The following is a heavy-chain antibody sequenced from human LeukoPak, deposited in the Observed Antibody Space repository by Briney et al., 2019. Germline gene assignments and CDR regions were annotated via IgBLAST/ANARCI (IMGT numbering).Heavy chain of an antibody. Sequence: GGSLRLSCAASGFTFSSYGMSWVRQASGKGLEWVSTIRSSSNGRFYADSVKGRFTISRDNSKNTLYLQMNSLRAEDTAVYYCASPGGVGATGDYWGQGTLVTVSS. J-gene: IGHJ4*02. CDR3: ASPGGVGATGDY. V-gene: IGHV3-23*01. CDR2: IRSSSNGR. D-gene: IGHD1-26*01. CDR1: GFTFSSYG.